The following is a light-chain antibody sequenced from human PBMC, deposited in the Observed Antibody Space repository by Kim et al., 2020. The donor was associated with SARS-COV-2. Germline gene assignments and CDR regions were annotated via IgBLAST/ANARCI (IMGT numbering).Light chain of an antibody. J-gene: IGKJ3*01. CDR1: KSISDY. CDR3: QQSYITPFT. V-gene: IGKV1-39*01. CDR2: AAS. Sequence: ASVGDRVTITCRASKSISDYLNWYQQKLGKAPKVLIYAASSLHSGVPSRFSGSGSGTDFTLTISSLQPEDFATYYCQQSYITPFTFGPGTKVDIK.